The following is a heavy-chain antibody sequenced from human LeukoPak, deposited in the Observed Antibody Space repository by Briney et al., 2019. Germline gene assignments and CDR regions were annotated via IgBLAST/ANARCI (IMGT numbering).Heavy chain of an antibody. CDR3: ARVRLAAAGTPFDY. D-gene: IGHD6-13*01. CDR1: GGTFSSYA. Sequence: ASVKVSCKASGGTFSSYAISWVRQAPGQGLGWMGGIIPIFGTANYAQKFQGRVTITADESTSTAYMELSSLRSEDTAVYYCARVRLAAAGTPFDYWGQGTLVTVSS. J-gene: IGHJ4*02. CDR2: IIPIFGTA. V-gene: IGHV1-69*13.